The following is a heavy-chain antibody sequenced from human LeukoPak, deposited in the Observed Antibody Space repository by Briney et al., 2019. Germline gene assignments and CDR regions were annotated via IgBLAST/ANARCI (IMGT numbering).Heavy chain of an antibody. CDR2: IKQDGSEK. Sequence: GGSLRLSCAASGFTFSIYWMSWVRQATGKGLEWVANIKQDGSEKYYVDSVKGRFTISRDNAKNSLYLQMNSLRAEDTAVYYCARVTLCFGELLLCDYWGQGTLVTVSS. J-gene: IGHJ4*02. CDR3: ARVTLCFGELLLCDY. V-gene: IGHV3-7*01. CDR1: GFTFSIYW. D-gene: IGHD3-10*01.